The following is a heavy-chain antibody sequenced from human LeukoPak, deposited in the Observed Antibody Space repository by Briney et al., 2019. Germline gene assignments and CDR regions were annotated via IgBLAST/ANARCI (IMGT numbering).Heavy chain of an antibody. CDR1: GFTFSDYY. D-gene: IGHD3-10*01. Sequence: KPGGSLRLSCAASGFTFSDYYMSWIRQAPGKGLEWVSCISSSGSTIYYADSVKGRFTISRDNTKKSLYLQMNSLRAEDTAVYYCARDLRFGELSWFDPWGQGTLVTVSS. CDR3: ARDLRFGELSWFDP. CDR2: ISSSGSTI. V-gene: IGHV3-11*04. J-gene: IGHJ5*02.